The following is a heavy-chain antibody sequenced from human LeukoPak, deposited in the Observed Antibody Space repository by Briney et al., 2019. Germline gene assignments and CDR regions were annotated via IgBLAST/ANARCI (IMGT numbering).Heavy chain of an antibody. Sequence: PSETLSLTCTVSGGSISSYYWSWIRQPAGKGLEWIGRIYTSGSTNYNPSLKSRVTMSVDTSKNHFSLNLSSVTAADTAVFYCARGIGRRTFVIWGQGTMVTVSS. CDR2: IYTSGST. CDR1: GGSISSYY. J-gene: IGHJ3*02. CDR3: ARGIGRRTFVI. D-gene: IGHD1-26*01. V-gene: IGHV4-4*07.